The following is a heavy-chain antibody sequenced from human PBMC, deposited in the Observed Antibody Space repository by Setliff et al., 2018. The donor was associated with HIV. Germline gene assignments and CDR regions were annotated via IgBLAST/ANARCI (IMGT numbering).Heavy chain of an antibody. V-gene: IGHV4-38-2*01. CDR1: GYSISSGYY. CDR2: IYHSGTT. Sequence: SETLSLTCAVSGYSISSGYYWGWIRQPPGKGLEWVGSIYHSGTTYYNPFLKSRVTISVDTSKNQFSLKLSSVTAADTAVYYCARVSSTYWYSIFRNYYYHMDVWGKGTTVTVSS. D-gene: IGHD2-8*02. J-gene: IGHJ6*03. CDR3: ARVSSTYWYSIFRNYYYHMDV.